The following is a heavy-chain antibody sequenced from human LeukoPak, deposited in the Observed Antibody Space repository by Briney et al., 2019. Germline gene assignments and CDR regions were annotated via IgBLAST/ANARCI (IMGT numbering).Heavy chain of an antibody. CDR2: IIPIFGTA. Sequence: GASVKVSCKASGGTCSSYAISWVRQAPGQGLEWMGAIIPIFGTANYAQKFEGRVTITTDESTSTAYMELSSLRSEDTAVYYCASTGSTLHAFDIWGQGAMVTVSS. J-gene: IGHJ3*02. CDR1: GGTCSSYA. V-gene: IGHV1-69*05. CDR3: ASTGSTLHAFDI. D-gene: IGHD2-2*01.